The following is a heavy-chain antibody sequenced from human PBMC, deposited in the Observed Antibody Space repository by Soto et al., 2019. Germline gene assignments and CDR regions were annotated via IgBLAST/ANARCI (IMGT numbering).Heavy chain of an antibody. CDR2: INPYNGNT. Sequence: QVQLVQSGAEVKKPGASVKVSCKASGYTFTSYGISWVRQAPGQGLEWMGWINPYNGNTNYAQKLQGRVTMTTDTSTNTDYMELRSMRSDDTAVYYCARDWFGIDYWGQGTLVTGSS. D-gene: IGHD3-16*01. CDR3: ARDWFGIDY. V-gene: IGHV1-18*01. CDR1: GYTFTSYG. J-gene: IGHJ4*02.